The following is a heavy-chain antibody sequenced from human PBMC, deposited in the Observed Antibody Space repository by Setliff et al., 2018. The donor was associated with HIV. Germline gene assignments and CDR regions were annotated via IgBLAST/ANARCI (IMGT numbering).Heavy chain of an antibody. CDR3: ARGDGSDSGIYFDS. D-gene: IGHD4-17*01. V-gene: IGHV3-72*01. J-gene: IGHJ4*02. CDR1: GFRFRDHW. Sequence: PGESLKISCSISGFRFRDHWMSWVRQAPGKGLEWVGRSKNRANGYISEYAASVRGRFTISRDESKNSLYLQMNSLRAEDTAVYYCARGDGSDSGIYFDSWGQGTLVTVSS. CDR2: SKNRANGYIS.